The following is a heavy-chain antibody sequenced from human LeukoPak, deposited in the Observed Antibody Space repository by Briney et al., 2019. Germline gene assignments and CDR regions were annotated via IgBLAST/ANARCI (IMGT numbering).Heavy chain of an antibody. J-gene: IGHJ4*02. CDR1: GXTFSSYS. Sequence: GGSLRLTCAASGXTFSSYSINWVRQAPGKGLEWVSSISSSSSNIYYADSAKGRFTISRDNAKNSLYLQMNSLRAEDTAVYYCAREKDIVVVGDYWGQGTLVTVSS. D-gene: IGHD2-15*01. V-gene: IGHV3-21*01. CDR2: ISSSSSNI. CDR3: AREKDIVVVGDY.